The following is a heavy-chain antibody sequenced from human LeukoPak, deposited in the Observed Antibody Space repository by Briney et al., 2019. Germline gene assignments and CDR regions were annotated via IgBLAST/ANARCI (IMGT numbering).Heavy chain of an antibody. CDR3: ARHAGFVELFHYYYGMDV. D-gene: IGHD3-10*01. CDR1: GGSISSYY. CDR2: IYYSGST. J-gene: IGHJ6*02. Sequence: PSETLSLTCTVSGGSISSYYWSWIRQPPGKGLEWIGYIYYSGSTNYNPSLKSRVTISVDTSKNQFSLKLSSVTAADTAVYYCARHAGFVELFHYYYGMDVWGQGTTVTVSS. V-gene: IGHV4-59*08.